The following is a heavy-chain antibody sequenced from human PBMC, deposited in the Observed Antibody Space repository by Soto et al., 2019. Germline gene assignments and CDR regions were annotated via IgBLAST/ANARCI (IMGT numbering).Heavy chain of an antibody. V-gene: IGHV4-59*11. CDR2: IYYTGST. D-gene: IGHD7-27*01. CDR3: AGAPNWAYFDF. Sequence: SETLSLTCTGSSGSISTHYWSWIRHPPGKGLEWIGYIYYTGSTNYNPSLKTRVAISMDTSKKQFSLNLSSVTAADTAVYYCAGAPNWAYFDFLGLGTLVTVSS. CDR1: SGSISTHY. J-gene: IGHJ4*02.